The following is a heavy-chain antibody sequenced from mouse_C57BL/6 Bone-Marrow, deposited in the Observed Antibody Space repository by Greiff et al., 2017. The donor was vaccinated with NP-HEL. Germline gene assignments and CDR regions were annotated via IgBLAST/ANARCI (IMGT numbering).Heavy chain of an antibody. J-gene: IGHJ2*01. CDR2: IDPNSGGT. D-gene: IGHD1-1*01. Sequence: QVQLQQPGAELVKPGASVTLSCKASGYTFTSYWMHWVQQRPGRGLEWIGRIDPNSGGTKYTEKFKSKATLTVDKPSSTAYMQLSSLTSEDSAVYYCARSDYGSSYGDYFDYWGKGTTLTVSS. CDR1: GYTFTSYW. V-gene: IGHV1-72*01. CDR3: ARSDYGSSYGDYFDY.